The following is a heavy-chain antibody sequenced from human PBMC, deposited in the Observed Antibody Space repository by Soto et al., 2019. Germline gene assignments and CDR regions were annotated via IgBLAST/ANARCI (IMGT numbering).Heavy chain of an antibody. D-gene: IGHD6-19*01. J-gene: IGHJ6*03. V-gene: IGHV3-30*18. CDR1: GFTFSSYG. CDR2: ISYDGSNK. CDR3: AKDPNSSGWYGYYYYYCMDV. Sequence: QVQLVESGGGVVQPGRSQRLSCAASGFTFSSYGMHWVRQAPGKGLEWVAVISYDGSNKYYADSVKGRFTISRDNSKNTLYLQMNSLRAEDTAVYYCAKDPNSSGWYGYYYYYCMDVWGKGTTVTVSS.